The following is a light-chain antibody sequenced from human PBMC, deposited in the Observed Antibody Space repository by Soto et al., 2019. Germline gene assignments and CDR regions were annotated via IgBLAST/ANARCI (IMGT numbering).Light chain of an antibody. J-gene: IGLJ1*01. Sequence: QAVVTQPPSVSGAPGQRVTISCTGSSSNIGAGYDVHWYQQLPGTAPKLLIYGNSNRPSGVPDRFSGSKSGTSASLAITGLQAEDEADYYCQSYDSRLSRYVFGTGTKVTVL. CDR1: SSNIGAGYD. V-gene: IGLV1-40*01. CDR2: GNS. CDR3: QSYDSRLSRYV.